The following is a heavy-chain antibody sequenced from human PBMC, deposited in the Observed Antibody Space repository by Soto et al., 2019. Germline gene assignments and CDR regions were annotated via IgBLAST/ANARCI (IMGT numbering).Heavy chain of an antibody. J-gene: IGHJ4*02. Sequence: QVQLVQSGAEVKKPGSSVKVSCKASGGTFSSYTISWVRQAPGQGLEWMGRIIPILGIANYAQKFQGRVTITADKSTSTAYMELSSLRSEDTAVYYCARSRGNYGSGSPTAYFDYWGQGTLVTVSS. CDR2: IIPILGIA. CDR3: ARSRGNYGSGSPTAYFDY. V-gene: IGHV1-69*02. D-gene: IGHD3-10*01. CDR1: GGTFSSYT.